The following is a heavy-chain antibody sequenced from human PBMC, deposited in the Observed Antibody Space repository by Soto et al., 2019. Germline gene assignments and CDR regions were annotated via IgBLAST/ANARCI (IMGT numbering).Heavy chain of an antibody. CDR2: IYYSGST. V-gene: IGHV4-39*01. CDR1: GGSISSSSYY. J-gene: IGHJ4*02. Sequence: SETLSLTCTVSGGSISSSSYYWGWIRQPPGKGLEWIGSIYYSGSTYYNPSLKSRVTISVDTSKNQFSLKLSSVTAADTAVYYCARRFYDFWSGYDFPVYFDYWGQGTMVTVYS. CDR3: ARRFYDFWSGYDFPVYFDY. D-gene: IGHD3-3*01.